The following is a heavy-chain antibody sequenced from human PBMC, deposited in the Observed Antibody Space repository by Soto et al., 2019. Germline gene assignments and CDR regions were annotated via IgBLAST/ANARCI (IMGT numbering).Heavy chain of an antibody. CDR3: ARQGQLLDIVVVVAAPPDYYYGMDV. CDR2: IDPSDSYT. D-gene: IGHD2-15*01. V-gene: IGHV5-10-1*01. Sequence: PGESLKISCKGSGYSFTSYWISWVRQMPEKGLEWMGRIDPSDSYTNYSPSFQGHVTISADKSISTAYLQWSSLKASDTAMYYCARQGQLLDIVVVVAAPPDYYYGMDVWGQGTTVTVSS. CDR1: GYSFTSYW. J-gene: IGHJ6*02.